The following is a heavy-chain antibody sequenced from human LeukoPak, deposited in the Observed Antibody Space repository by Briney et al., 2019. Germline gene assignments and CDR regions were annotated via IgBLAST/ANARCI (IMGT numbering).Heavy chain of an antibody. CDR2: IFTSGTP. CDR1: GGSISTFY. CDR3: AGDGIRYFDRPNNWFDP. D-gene: IGHD3-9*01. Sequence: PSETLSLTCTVSGGSISTFYWTWIRQPAGKELEWIGRIFTSGTPNYNPSLKSRVTMSVDTSKNQFSLKLSSVTAADTAVYYRAGDGIRYFDRPNNWFDPWGQGTLVTVSS. V-gene: IGHV4-4*07. J-gene: IGHJ5*02.